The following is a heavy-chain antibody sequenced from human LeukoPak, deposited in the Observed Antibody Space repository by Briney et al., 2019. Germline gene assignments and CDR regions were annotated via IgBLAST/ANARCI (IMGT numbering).Heavy chain of an antibody. CDR3: ARAWYYDYVWGSYRFYYFDY. J-gene: IGHJ4*02. D-gene: IGHD3-16*02. CDR1: GYTFTGYY. Sequence: ASVKVSCKASGYTFTGYYMHWVRQAPGQGLEWMGWINPNSGGTNCAQKFQGRVTMTRDTSISTAYMELSRLRSDDTAVYYCARAWYYDYVWGSYRFYYFDYWGQGTLVTVSS. CDR2: INPNSGGT. V-gene: IGHV1-2*02.